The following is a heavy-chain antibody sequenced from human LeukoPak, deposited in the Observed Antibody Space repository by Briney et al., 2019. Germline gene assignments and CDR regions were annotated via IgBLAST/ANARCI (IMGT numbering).Heavy chain of an antibody. V-gene: IGHV4-59*01. D-gene: IGHD6-6*01. CDR1: GGSISSYY. CDR2: IYYSGST. J-gene: IGHJ4*02. CDR3: ARAWQLDC. Sequence: KSSETLSLTCTVSGGSISSYYWSWIRQPPGKGLEWIWYIYYSGSTNYNPSLKSRVTISVDTSKNQFSLKLSSVTAADTAVYYCARAWQLDCWGQGTLVTVSS.